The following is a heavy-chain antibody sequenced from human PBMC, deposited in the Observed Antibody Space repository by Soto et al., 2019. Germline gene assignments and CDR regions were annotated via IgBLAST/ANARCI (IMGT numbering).Heavy chain of an antibody. CDR2: IYNSGST. CDR1: GASISSSY. Sequence: QVQLQESGPGLVKPSETLSLTCTVSGASISSSYWSWIRQPPGKGLEWIGYIYNSGSTTYNPSLKSRVTISVDTSKNQFSLKLSSVTAADTAVYYCARRYSYGHFDYWGQGTLVTVSS. D-gene: IGHD5-18*01. J-gene: IGHJ4*02. V-gene: IGHV4-59*08. CDR3: ARRYSYGHFDY.